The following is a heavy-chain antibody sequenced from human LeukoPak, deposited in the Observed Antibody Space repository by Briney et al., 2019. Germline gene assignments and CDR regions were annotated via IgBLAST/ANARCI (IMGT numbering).Heavy chain of an antibody. J-gene: IGHJ6*02. CDR1: GGSISSGAYY. CDR2: IYYSGST. V-gene: IGHV4-31*03. Sequence: SETLSLTCTVSGGSISSGAYYWSWIRQHPGKGLECIGFIYYSGSTYYNPSLKSRVIISVDTSKNQFSLKLSSVTAADTAVYYCAREDVVLVDAVRYYYYGMDVWGQGTTVTVSS. CDR3: AREDVVLVDAVRYYYYGMDV. D-gene: IGHD2-8*01.